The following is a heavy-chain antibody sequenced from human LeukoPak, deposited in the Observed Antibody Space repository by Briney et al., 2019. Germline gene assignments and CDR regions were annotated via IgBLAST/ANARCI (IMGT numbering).Heavy chain of an antibody. D-gene: IGHD3-9*01. CDR2: LSDSGNIK. V-gene: IGHV3-30*02. Sequence: GGALRLSRAQSELTFSAYAMHWIRQAPGRGLEGGAFLSDSGNIKYYAESLKGRFTISRDNSNNTLYLQMNSLRPDERTVSYFTKDLVTEYNIFDYCGQGTLVTVSS. CDR3: TKDLVTEYNIFDY. J-gene: IGHJ4*02. CDR1: ELTFSAYA.